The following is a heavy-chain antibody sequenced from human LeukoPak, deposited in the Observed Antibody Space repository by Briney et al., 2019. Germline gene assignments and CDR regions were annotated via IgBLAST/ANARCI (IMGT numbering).Heavy chain of an antibody. CDR3: ARAIGAIVVVTAYGNAFDI. CDR2: INSDGSST. D-gene: IGHD2-21*02. Sequence: GGSLRLSCAASGFTFSSYWMHWVRQAPGKGLVWVSRINSDGSSTSYADSVKGRFTISRDNAKNTLYLQMNSLRAEDTAVYYCARAIGAIVVVTAYGNAFDIWGQGTMVTVSS. V-gene: IGHV3-74*01. J-gene: IGHJ3*02. CDR1: GFTFSSYW.